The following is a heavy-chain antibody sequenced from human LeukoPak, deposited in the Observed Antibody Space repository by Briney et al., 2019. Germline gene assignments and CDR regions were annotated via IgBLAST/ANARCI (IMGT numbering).Heavy chain of an antibody. V-gene: IGHV3-23*01. CDR2: ISGSGDNT. D-gene: IGHD3/OR15-3a*01. CDR1: GFTFSSYA. CDR3: AEDWTGTKPFDL. Sequence: GGSLRLSCAASGFTFSSYAMSWVRQAPGKGLEWVSSISGSGDNTYYADSVKGRFTISGDNSKSTLYVQMNSLRAEDTAVYYCAEDWTGTKPFDLWGRGTLVTVSS. J-gene: IGHJ2*01.